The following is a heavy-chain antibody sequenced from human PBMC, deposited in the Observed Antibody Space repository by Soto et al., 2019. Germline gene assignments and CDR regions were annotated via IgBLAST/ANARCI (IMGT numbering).Heavy chain of an antibody. Sequence: EVQLVESGGGLVQPGGSLRLSCAASGFTFSQFWMTWVRQAPGKGPEWVANIRQDGSEKYYVDSVKGRLTISRENAKNSLFLQMNSLGVEDTAVYYCARVGVVVVAAASYDYYYYMDVWGKGTAVTVSS. CDR2: IRQDGSEK. V-gene: IGHV3-7*01. J-gene: IGHJ6*03. CDR3: ARVGVVVVAAASYDYYYYMDV. CDR1: GFTFSQFW. D-gene: IGHD2-15*01.